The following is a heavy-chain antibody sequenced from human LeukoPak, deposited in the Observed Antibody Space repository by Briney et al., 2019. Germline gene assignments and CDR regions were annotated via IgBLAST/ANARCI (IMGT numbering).Heavy chain of an antibody. CDR2: IRSKASSYST. J-gene: IGHJ5*02. CDR3: TKVSTA. Sequence: GGSLRLSCAASGFTFSGSAMHWVRQASGKGLEGVGPIRSKASSYSTAYAASVRGKFTISRDNSKSTAYLQMNSLKTEDTAVYYCTKVSTAWGQGTLVTVSS. V-gene: IGHV3-73*01. CDR1: GFTFSGSA.